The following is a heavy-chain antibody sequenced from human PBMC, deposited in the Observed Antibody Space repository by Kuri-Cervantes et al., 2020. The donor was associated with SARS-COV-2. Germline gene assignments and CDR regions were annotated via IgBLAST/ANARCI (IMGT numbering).Heavy chain of an antibody. J-gene: IGHJ4*02. CDR1: GFPFDDYT. CDR3: AKDMAYSGYDYHLDY. Sequence: GESLKISCAASGFPFDDYTMHWVRQAPGKGLEWVSLISWDGGSTYYADSVKGRFTISRDNSKNSLYLQMNSLRTEDTALYYCAKDMAYSGYDYHLDYWGQGTLVTVSS. CDR2: ISWDGGST. D-gene: IGHD5-12*01. V-gene: IGHV3-43*01.